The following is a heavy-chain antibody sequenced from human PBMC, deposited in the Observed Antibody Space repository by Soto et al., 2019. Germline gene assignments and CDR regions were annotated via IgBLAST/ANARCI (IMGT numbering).Heavy chain of an antibody. Sequence: QVHLVESGGGLVRPGGPLRLSCTASGFTFSDHYMNWIRQVPGKGLEWLSYISSSGSFTNYADSVKGRFIISRDNGKKSLYLQMNNLTADDTALYYCARGRPTYYYYGLDVWGQGTTVTVS. CDR1: GFTFSDHY. D-gene: IGHD3-10*01. CDR3: ARGRPTYYYYGLDV. J-gene: IGHJ6*02. CDR2: ISSSGSFT. V-gene: IGHV3-11*05.